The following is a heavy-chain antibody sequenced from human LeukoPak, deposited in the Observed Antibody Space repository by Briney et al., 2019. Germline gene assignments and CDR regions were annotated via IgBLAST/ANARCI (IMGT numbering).Heavy chain of an antibody. CDR1: GGSISSSNW. J-gene: IGHJ4*02. CDR2: IYHSGST. CDR3: ATYGLMYYDILTGYYPLEY. Sequence: PSETLSLTCAVSGGSISSSNWWSWVRQPPGKGLEWIGEIYHSGSTNYNPSLKSRVTISVDKSKNQFSLKLSSVTAADTAVYYCATYGLMYYDILTGYYPLEYWGQGTPVTVSS. V-gene: IGHV4-4*02. D-gene: IGHD3-9*01.